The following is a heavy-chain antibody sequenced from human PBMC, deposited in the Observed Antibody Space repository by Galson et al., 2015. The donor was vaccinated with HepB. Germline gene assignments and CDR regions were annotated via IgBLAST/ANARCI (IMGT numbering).Heavy chain of an antibody. CDR1: GFTFSSYG. J-gene: IGHJ4*02. V-gene: IGHV3-30*18. CDR3: AKERERWLQFLDY. D-gene: IGHD5-24*01. CDR2: ISYDGSNK. Sequence: SLRLSCAASGFTFSSYGMHWVRQAPGKGLEWVAVISYDGSNKYYADSVKGRFTISRDNSKNTLYLQMNSLRAEDTAVYYCAKERERWLQFLDYWGQGTLVTVSS.